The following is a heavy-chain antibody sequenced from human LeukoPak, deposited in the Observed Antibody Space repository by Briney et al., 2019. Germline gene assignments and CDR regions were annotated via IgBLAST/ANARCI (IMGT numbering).Heavy chain of an antibody. D-gene: IGHD6-13*01. Sequence: GGSLRLSCAASGFTFSSYAMNWVRQAPGKGLEWVSYISSSSSTIYYADSVKGRFTISRDNAKNSLYLQMNSLRAEDTAVYYCAKPKYSSSWYDAFDIWGQGTMVTVSS. CDR3: AKPKYSSSWYDAFDI. CDR1: GFTFSSYA. CDR2: ISSSSSTI. J-gene: IGHJ3*02. V-gene: IGHV3-48*03.